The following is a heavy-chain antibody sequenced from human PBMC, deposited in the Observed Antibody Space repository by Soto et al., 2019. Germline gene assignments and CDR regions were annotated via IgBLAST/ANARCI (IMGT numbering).Heavy chain of an antibody. V-gene: IGHV1-2*02. CDR2: INPNSGAT. CDR3: ARGRFNYDSSGYYVY. Sequence: GASVKVSCKTSGYSFTGYYIHWARQAPGQGLEWMGWINPNSGATLYARKFQGRVIVSRDTSISTAFMELSSLSSDDTAVYYCARGRFNYDSSGYYVYWGQGTLVTVSS. J-gene: IGHJ1*01. CDR1: GYSFTGYY. D-gene: IGHD3-22*01.